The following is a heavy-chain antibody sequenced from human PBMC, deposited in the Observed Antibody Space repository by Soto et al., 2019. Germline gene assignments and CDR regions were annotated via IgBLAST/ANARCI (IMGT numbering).Heavy chain of an antibody. CDR2: VYSSGST. CDR1: GGSINSYY. Sequence: SETLSLTCTVSGGSINSYYWSWIRQSAGKGLEWIGRVYSSGSTFYNPSLKSRLTMSVDTPNNQFSLRLSSVTAADTAVYSCARDKGDSRIDYWGLGTLVTVSA. J-gene: IGHJ4*02. V-gene: IGHV4-4*07. D-gene: IGHD3-22*01. CDR3: ARDKGDSRIDY.